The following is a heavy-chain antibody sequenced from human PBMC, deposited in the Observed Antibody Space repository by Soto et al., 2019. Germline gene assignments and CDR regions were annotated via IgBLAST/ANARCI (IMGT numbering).Heavy chain of an antibody. J-gene: IGHJ4*02. D-gene: IGHD2-2*01. CDR1: GFTFSSYA. V-gene: IGHV3-23*01. CDR2: VGGSGGTT. Sequence: GGSLRLSCAASGFTFSSYAMSWVRQAPGKXLEWVSAVGGSGGTTYYADSVKGRFAXXXXXSKNTLYLQVNSLRVDDTAVYYCAKSGPGYCTSASCPLDFWGQGTLVTVSS. CDR3: AKSGPGYCTSASCPLDF.